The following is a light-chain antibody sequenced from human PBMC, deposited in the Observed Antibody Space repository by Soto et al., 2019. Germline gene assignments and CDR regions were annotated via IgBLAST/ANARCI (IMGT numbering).Light chain of an antibody. V-gene: IGKV3-11*01. CDR2: DAS. J-gene: IGKJ5*01. CDR3: QYRNTWPPA. Sequence: EIVLTQSPATLSLSPGERATLSCRASQSVGIYLGWYQQRPGQAPRLLIYDASNRAAGIPVRFSGSGSGTDFTLTITSLEYEDFAVYYCQYRNTWPPAFGQGTRLEIK. CDR1: QSVGIY.